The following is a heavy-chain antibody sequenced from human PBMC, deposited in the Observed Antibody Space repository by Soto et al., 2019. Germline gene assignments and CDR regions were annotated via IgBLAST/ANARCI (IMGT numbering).Heavy chain of an antibody. CDR3: AREGYDSSGYYQTNWFDP. V-gene: IGHV4-61*08. CDR2: IYYSGST. Sequence: TSETLSLTCTVSGGSINSGGNYWSWIRQHPGKGLEWIGYIYYSGSTNYNPSLKSRVTISVDTSKNQFSLKLSSVTAADTAVYYCAREGYDSSGYYQTNWFDPWGQGTLVTVSS. J-gene: IGHJ5*02. D-gene: IGHD3-22*01. CDR1: GGSINSGGNY.